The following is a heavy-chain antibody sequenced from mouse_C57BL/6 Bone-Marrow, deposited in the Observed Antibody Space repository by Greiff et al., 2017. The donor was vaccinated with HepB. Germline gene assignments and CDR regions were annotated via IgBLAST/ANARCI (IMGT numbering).Heavy chain of an antibody. Sequence: QVQLQQSGAELVRPGTSVKVSCKASGYAFTNYLIEWVKQRPGQGLEWIGVINPGSGGTNYNEKFKGKATLTADKSSSTAYMQLSSLTSEDSAVYFCAFKTEYGYDVFDYWGQGTTLTVSS. V-gene: IGHV1-54*01. CDR3: AFKTEYGYDVFDY. D-gene: IGHD2-2*01. J-gene: IGHJ2*01. CDR2: INPGSGGT. CDR1: GYAFTNYL.